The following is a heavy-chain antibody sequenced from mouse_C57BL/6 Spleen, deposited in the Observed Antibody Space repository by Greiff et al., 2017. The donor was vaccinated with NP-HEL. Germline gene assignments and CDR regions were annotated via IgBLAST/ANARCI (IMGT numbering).Heavy chain of an antibody. CDR2: IHPNSGST. CDR1: GYTFTSYW. Sequence: VQLQQPGAELVKPGASVKLSCKASGYTFTSYWMHWVKQRPGQGLEWIGMIHPNSGSTNYNEKFKSKATLTVDKSSSTAYMQLSSLTSEDSAIYYCARRGWLLLYYYFDYWGQGTTLTVSS. V-gene: IGHV1-64*01. J-gene: IGHJ2*01. CDR3: ARRGWLLLYYYFDY. D-gene: IGHD2-3*01.